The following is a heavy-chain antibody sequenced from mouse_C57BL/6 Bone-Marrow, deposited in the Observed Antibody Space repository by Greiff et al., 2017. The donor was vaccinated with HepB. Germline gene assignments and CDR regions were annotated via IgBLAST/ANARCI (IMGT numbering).Heavy chain of an antibody. D-gene: IGHD1-3*01. Sequence: LVESGAELVKPGASVKLSCKASGYTFTEYNIHWVKQRSGQGLEWIGWFYPGSGSIKYNEKFKDKATMTADKSSSTVYMRISRLTSEDSAVYFCARHYSITAALYFDYCGRGTGPTVSA. CDR1: GYTFTEYN. CDR2: FYPGSGSI. CDR3: ARHYSITAALYFDY. V-gene: IGHV1-62-2*01. J-gene: IGHJ2*03.